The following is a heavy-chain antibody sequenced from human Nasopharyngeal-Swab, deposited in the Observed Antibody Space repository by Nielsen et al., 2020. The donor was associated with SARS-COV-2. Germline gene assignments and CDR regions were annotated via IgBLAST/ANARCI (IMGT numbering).Heavy chain of an antibody. V-gene: IGHV4-31*11. Sequence: SETLSLTCAVSGGSISSGGYYWSWVRQHPGKGLEWIGYIYFTGSTYYNPSLKSRVTISMDKSKDHFSLRLSSVTAADTAVYYCATFRPYHTSDYYVDSWGLGTLVTSPQ. CDR2: IYFTGST. J-gene: IGHJ4*02. D-gene: IGHD3-22*01. CDR3: ATFRPYHTSDYYVDS. CDR1: GGSISSGGYY.